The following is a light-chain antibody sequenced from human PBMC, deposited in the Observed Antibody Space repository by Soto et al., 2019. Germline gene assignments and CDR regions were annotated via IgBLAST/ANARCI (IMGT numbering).Light chain of an antibody. CDR1: QSVSSY. Sequence: EIVLTQSPATLSLSPGERATLSCRASQSVSSYLAWYQQKPGQAPRLLIYGASNRDTGIPARFSGSGSGTDFTLTISSLEPDDFAVYYCQHRGRWPRTFGQGTKLESK. J-gene: IGKJ2*01. V-gene: IGKV3-11*01. CDR2: GAS. CDR3: QHRGRWPRT.